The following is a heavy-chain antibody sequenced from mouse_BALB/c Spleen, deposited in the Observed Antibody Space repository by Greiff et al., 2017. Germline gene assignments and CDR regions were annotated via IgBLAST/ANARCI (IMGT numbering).Heavy chain of an antibody. Sequence: EVKLVESGGGLVKPGGSLKLSCAASGFAFSSYDMSWVRQTPEKRLEWVAYISSGGGSTYYPDTVKGRFTISRDNAKNTLYLQMSSLKSEDTAMYYCARHEDYYSPAWCAYWGQGTLVTVSA. CDR1: GFAFSSYD. CDR3: ARHEDYYSPAWCAY. CDR2: ISSGGGST. D-gene: IGHD2-12*01. J-gene: IGHJ3*01. V-gene: IGHV5-12-1*01.